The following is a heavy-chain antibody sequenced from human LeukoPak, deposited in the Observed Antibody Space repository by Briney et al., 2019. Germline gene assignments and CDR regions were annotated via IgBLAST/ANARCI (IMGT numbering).Heavy chain of an antibody. D-gene: IGHD6-13*01. CDR1: GFTFSIYS. CDR2: ISSSGETI. J-gene: IGHJ4*02. Sequence: GGPLRLACAASGFTFSIYSMNWVRQAPGKGREWVSYISSSGETIYYADSVKGRFTISRDNAKNSLYLQMNSLRAEDTAVYYCAKYGSSWTFDYWGQGTLVTVSS. CDR3: AKYGSSWTFDY. V-gene: IGHV3-48*04.